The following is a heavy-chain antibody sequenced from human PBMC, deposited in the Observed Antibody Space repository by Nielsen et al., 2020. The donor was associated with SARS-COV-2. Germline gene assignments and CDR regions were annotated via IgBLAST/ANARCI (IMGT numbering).Heavy chain of an antibody. CDR1: GFRFTSYT. J-gene: IGHJ6*03. V-gene: IGHV3-21*01. CDR2: ISSGGSYT. CDR3: VRVPLGGAFYYMDV. D-gene: IGHD4/OR15-4a*01. Sequence: GGSLRLSCAASGFRFTSYTMNWIRQAPGKGLEWVSSISSGGSYTYYADSVKGRFTISRDNSKNTLYLLLDSLRVEDTATYYCVRVPLGGAFYYMDVWGKGTTVTVSS.